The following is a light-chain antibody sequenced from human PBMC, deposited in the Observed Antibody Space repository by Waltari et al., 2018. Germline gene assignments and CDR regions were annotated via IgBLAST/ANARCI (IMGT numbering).Light chain of an antibody. Sequence: DIVMTQSPDSLAVSLGERATINCKSSQNVYYRSNNRNYLAWYQQKPGQPPKLVLYWASVREFGVPDRFSGSGSGTDFTLTISSLQAEDVAIYYWQQYYSSPVTVGGGTKVEIK. CDR3: QQYYSSPVT. V-gene: IGKV4-1*01. CDR2: WAS. CDR1: QNVYYRSNNRNY. J-gene: IGKJ4*01.